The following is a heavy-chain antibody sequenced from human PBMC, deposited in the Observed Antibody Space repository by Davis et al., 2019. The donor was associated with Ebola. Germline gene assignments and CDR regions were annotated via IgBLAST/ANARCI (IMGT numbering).Heavy chain of an antibody. CDR1: GFTFSGSA. Sequence: GESRKISCAASGFTFSGSAMHWVRQASGKGLEWVGRIRSKANSYATAYAASVKGRFTISRDDSKNTAYLQMNSLKTEDTAVYYCTSTTVTVDYWGQGTLVTVSS. CDR3: TSTTVTVDY. V-gene: IGHV3-73*01. J-gene: IGHJ4*02. CDR2: IRSKANSYAT. D-gene: IGHD4-17*01.